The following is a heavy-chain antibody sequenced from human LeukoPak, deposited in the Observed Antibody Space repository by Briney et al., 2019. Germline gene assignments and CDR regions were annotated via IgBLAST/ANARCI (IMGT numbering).Heavy chain of an antibody. D-gene: IGHD3-9*01. CDR1: GFTFSSYG. J-gene: IGHJ6*03. Sequence: GGSLRLSCAASGFTFSSYGISWVRQAPGKGLEWVSAISGSGGSTYYADSVKGRFTISRDNSKNTLYLQMNSLRAEDTAVYYCAKEGVGGLRYFDWPPSYYYMDVWGKGTTVTISS. CDR2: ISGSGGST. V-gene: IGHV3-23*01. CDR3: AKEGVGGLRYFDWPPSYYYMDV.